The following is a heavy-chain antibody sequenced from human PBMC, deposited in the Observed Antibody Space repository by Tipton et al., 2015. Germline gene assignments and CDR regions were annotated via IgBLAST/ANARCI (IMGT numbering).Heavy chain of an antibody. CDR3: ARSAYCSGGNCYSGYFDY. Sequence: TLSLTCTVSGDSISSYYWSWIRQPPGKGLEWIGYIYYSGSTNYNPSLKSRVTISVDTSKNQFSLKLSSVTAADTAVYYCARSAYCSGGNCYSGYFDYWGQGTLVTVSS. D-gene: IGHD2-15*01. J-gene: IGHJ4*02. CDR2: IYYSGST. CDR1: GDSISSYY. V-gene: IGHV4-59*01.